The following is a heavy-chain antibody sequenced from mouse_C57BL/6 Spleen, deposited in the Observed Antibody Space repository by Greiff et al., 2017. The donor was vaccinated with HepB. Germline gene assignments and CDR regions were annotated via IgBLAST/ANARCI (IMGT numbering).Heavy chain of an antibody. J-gene: IGHJ4*01. CDR2: ISDGGSYT. CDR3: ARDREAMDY. CDR1: GFTFSSYA. Sequence: EVKLEESGGGLVKPGGSLKLSCAASGFTFSSYAMSWVRQTPEKRLEWVATISDGGSYTYYPDNVKGRFTISRDNAKNNLYLQMSHLKSEDTAMYYCARDREAMDYWGQGTSVTVSS. V-gene: IGHV5-4*01.